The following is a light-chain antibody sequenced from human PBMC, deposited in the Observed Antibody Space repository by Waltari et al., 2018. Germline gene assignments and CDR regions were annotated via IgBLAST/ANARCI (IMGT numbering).Light chain of an antibody. Sequence: EIVLTRSPGSLSLSPGERATLSCRASQSVSKYLAWYQQKPGQAPRLLIYHASSRATGIPDRFSGSGYGTDFSLTISRLEPEDFAVYYCQKYESLPATFGQGTKVEIK. CDR3: QKYESLPAT. CDR1: QSVSKY. J-gene: IGKJ1*01. V-gene: IGKV3-20*01. CDR2: HAS.